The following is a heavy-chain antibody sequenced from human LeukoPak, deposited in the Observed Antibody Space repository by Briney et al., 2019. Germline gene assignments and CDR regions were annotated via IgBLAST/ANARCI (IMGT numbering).Heavy chain of an antibody. CDR3: VTYYFDSSGPKKNY. CDR1: GGSVSSGNYY. D-gene: IGHD3-22*01. V-gene: IGHV4-61*01. Sequence: SETLSLTCTVSGGSVSSGNYYWSWIRQPPGKGLEWIGYIYYSGSTNYNPSFKSRVTMSVDTSKNQFSLKLTSVTAADTAVYYCVTYYFDSSGPKKNYWGQGTLVTVSS. J-gene: IGHJ4*02. CDR2: IYYSGST.